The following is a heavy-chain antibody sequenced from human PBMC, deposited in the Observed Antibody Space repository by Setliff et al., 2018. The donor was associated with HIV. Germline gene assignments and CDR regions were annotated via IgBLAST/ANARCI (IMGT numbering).Heavy chain of an antibody. CDR3: ARDKDEDYGSTSFDY. CDR2: IKQDGSEK. D-gene: IGHD4-17*01. Sequence: GGSLRLSCAASGFTFSSYWINWVRQAPGKGLEWVANIKQDGSEKYYVDSVKGRFTISRDNAKNSLYLQMNSLRAEDTAVYYCARDKDEDYGSTSFDYWGQGILVTVSS. CDR1: GFTFSSYW. V-gene: IGHV3-7*03. J-gene: IGHJ4*02.